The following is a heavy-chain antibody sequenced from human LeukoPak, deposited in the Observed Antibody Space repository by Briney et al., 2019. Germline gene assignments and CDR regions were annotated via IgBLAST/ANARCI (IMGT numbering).Heavy chain of an antibody. J-gene: IGHJ6*03. Sequence: GGSLRLSCAASGFTFSSYAMNWVRQAPGKGLEWVSSISSSSSYIYYADSVEGRFTISRDNAKNSVYLQMNSLRAEDTAVYYCAREGICSSTSCYTGYYYYYYMDVWGKGTTVTVSS. CDR1: GFTFSSYA. CDR2: ISSSSSYI. CDR3: AREGICSSTSCYTGYYYYYYMDV. D-gene: IGHD2-2*02. V-gene: IGHV3-21*01.